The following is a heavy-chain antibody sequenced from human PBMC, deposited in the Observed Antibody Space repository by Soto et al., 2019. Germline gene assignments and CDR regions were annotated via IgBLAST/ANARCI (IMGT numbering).Heavy chain of an antibody. Sequence: GGSLRLSCAASGFTVSSNYMSWVRQAPGKGLEWVSVIYSGDSTYYADSVKGRFTISRDNSKNTVFLQMISLRAEDTAVYFCRTESSDYYGPLGYWGQGTLVTVS. J-gene: IGHJ4*02. V-gene: IGHV3-53*01. CDR2: IYSGDST. D-gene: IGHD3-22*01. CDR3: RTESSDYYGPLGY. CDR1: GFTVSSNY.